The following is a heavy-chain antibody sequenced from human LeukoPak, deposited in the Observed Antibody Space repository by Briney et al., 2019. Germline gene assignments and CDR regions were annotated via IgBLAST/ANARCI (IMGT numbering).Heavy chain of an antibody. CDR2: IYYSGST. V-gene: IGHV4-39*07. Sequence: PSETLSLTCTVSGGSISSSSYYWGWIRQPPGKGLEWIGSIYYSGSTYYNPSLKSRVTISVDTSKNQFSLKLSSVTAADTAVCYCAGGALLLDAFDIWGQGTMVTVSS. D-gene: IGHD1-26*01. CDR3: AGGALLLDAFDI. CDR1: GGSISSSSYY. J-gene: IGHJ3*02.